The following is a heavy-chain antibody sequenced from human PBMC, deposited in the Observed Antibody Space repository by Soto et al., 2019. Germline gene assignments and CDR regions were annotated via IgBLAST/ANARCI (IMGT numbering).Heavy chain of an antibody. J-gene: IGHJ4*02. Sequence: PSETLSLTCAVYGGSFSGYYWSWIRQPPGKGLEWIGEINHSGSTNYNPSLKSRVTISVDTSKNQFSLKLSSVTAADTAVYYCARRGRDGYNTKYYFDYWGQGTLVTVSS. CDR1: GGSFSGYY. CDR3: ARRGRDGYNTKYYFDY. V-gene: IGHV4-34*01. D-gene: IGHD3-16*01. CDR2: INHSGST.